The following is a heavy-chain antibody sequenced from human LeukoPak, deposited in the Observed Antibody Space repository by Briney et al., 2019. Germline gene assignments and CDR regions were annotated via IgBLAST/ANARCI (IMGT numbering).Heavy chain of an antibody. Sequence: SETLSLTCAVSGGSISSSNWWSWVRQPPGKGLEWIGEIYHSGSTNYNPSLKSRVTISVDKSKNQFSLKLSSVTAADTAVYCCASHYYDSSGYTILFDYWGQGTLVTVSS. V-gene: IGHV4-4*01. J-gene: IGHJ4*02. CDR2: IYHSGST. CDR3: ASHYYDSSGYTILFDY. D-gene: IGHD3-22*01. CDR1: GGSISSSNW.